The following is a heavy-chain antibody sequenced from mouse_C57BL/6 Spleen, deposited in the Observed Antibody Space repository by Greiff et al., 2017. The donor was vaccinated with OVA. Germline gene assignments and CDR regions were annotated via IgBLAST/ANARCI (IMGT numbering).Heavy chain of an antibody. Sequence: VQLQQSDAELVKPGASVKISCKVSGYTFTDHTIHWLKQRPEQGLEWIGYIYPRDGSTKYNEKFKGKATWTADKSSSTAYMQLNSLTSEDSEVYCCARLYDYDGYCDVWGTGTTVTVSS. J-gene: IGHJ1*03. CDR3: ARLYDYDGYCDV. V-gene: IGHV1-78*01. CDR2: IYPRDGST. D-gene: IGHD2-4*01. CDR1: GYTFTDHT.